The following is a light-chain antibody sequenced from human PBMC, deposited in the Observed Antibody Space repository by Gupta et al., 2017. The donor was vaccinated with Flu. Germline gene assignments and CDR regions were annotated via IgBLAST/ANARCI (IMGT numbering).Light chain of an antibody. CDR1: QSVSSY. J-gene: IGKJ1*01. Sequence: EIVLTQSPATLSLSPGERATLSCRASQSVSSYLAWYQQKPGQAPRLLIYDASNRATGIPARFSGSGSGTDFTLTISMREPEDFAVYYCQQRSNWPSTFGQGTKVEIK. V-gene: IGKV3-11*01. CDR2: DAS. CDR3: QQRSNWPST.